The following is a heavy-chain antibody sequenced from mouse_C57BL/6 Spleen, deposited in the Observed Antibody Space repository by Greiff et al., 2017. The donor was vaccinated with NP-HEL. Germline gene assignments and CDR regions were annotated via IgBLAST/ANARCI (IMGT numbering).Heavy chain of an antibody. Sequence: VQLQQPGAELVRPGTSVKLSCKASGYTFTSYWMHWVKQRPGQGLEWIGVIDPSDSYTNYNQKFKGKATWTVDTSSSTADMQLSSLTSEDSAVYYCANGYPWYFDVWGTGTTVTVSS. D-gene: IGHD2-14*01. J-gene: IGHJ1*03. V-gene: IGHV1-59*01. CDR3: ANGYPWYFDV. CDR1: GYTFTSYW. CDR2: IDPSDSYT.